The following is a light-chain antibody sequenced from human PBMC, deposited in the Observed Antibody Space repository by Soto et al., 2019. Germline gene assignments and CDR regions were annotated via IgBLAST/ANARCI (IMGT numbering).Light chain of an antibody. V-gene: IGKV3-20*01. CDR3: QQYGSSPGT. CDR1: ESISSSY. CDR2: GAS. J-gene: IGKJ1*01. Sequence: EIVLTQSPGTLSLSPGERATLSCRASESISSSYLVWYQQKPGQAPKLLIYGASSRATGIPDRFTGSGSGTYITLTISRLEPEDFAVYYWQQYGSSPGTFGQGTKVEIK.